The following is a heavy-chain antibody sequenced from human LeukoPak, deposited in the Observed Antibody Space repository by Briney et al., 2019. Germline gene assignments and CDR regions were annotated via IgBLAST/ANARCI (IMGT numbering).Heavy chain of an antibody. J-gene: IGHJ3*02. Sequence: SETLSLTCTVSGVSISSGGYYWGWIRQHTGKGPEWIGYIYYSGSTYYNPSRKSRVTISVDTSKNQFSLKLSSVTAADTAVYYCAFWGPTRGAFDIWGQGTMVTVSS. CDR3: AFWGPTRGAFDI. CDR2: IYYSGST. V-gene: IGHV4-31*03. CDR1: GVSISSGGYY. D-gene: IGHD3-16*01.